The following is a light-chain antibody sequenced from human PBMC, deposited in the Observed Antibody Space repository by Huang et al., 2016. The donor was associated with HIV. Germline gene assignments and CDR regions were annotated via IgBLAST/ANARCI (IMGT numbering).Light chain of an antibody. CDR1: QDISSY. Sequence: VVWMTQSPSLLSATTGDKVAISCRMSQDISSYLDSYQPEPGKAPDLLIYTASTWQSGVPSRFSGSGSGTDFTLPISCLQSEDFATYFCQHFCSFPLTFGQGTKVEIK. V-gene: IGKV1D-8*01. J-gene: IGKJ1*01. CDR3: QHFCSFPLT. CDR2: TAS.